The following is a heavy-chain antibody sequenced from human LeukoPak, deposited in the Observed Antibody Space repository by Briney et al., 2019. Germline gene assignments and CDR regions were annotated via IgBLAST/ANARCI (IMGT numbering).Heavy chain of an antibody. D-gene: IGHD6-6*01. CDR2: ISYDGSNK. CDR3: ARDEDSSSPSVPDYFDY. CDR1: GLTFSSYA. J-gene: IGHJ4*02. Sequence: PGGSLRLSCAASGLTFSSYATSWVRQAPGKGLEWVAVISYDGSNKYYADSVKGRFTISRDNSKNTLYLQMNSLRAEDTAVYYCARDEDSSSPSVPDYFDYWGQGTLVTVSS. V-gene: IGHV3-30-3*01.